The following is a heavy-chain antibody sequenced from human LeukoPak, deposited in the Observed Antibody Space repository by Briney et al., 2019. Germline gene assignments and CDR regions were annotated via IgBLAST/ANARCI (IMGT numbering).Heavy chain of an antibody. CDR1: GGSFSGYY. D-gene: IGHD1-26*01. V-gene: IGHV4-34*01. Sequence: SETLSLTCAVYGGSFSGYYRSWIRQPPGKGLEWIGEINHSGSTNYNPSLKSRVTISVDTSKNQFSLKLSSVTAADTAVYYCASESASGGDYWGQGTLVTVSS. J-gene: IGHJ4*02. CDR2: INHSGST. CDR3: ASESASGGDY.